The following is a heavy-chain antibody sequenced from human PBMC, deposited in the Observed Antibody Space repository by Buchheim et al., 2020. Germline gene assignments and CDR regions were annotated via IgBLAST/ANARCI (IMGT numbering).Heavy chain of an antibody. V-gene: IGHV1-69*02. Sequence: QVQLVQSGAEVKKPGSSVKVSCKASGGTFSSYTISWVRQAPGQGLEWMGRIIPILGIANYAQKFQGRVTITADKSPSTAYMELSSLRSEDTAVYYCARRRGYSYEHYYYGMDVWGQGTT. CDR2: IIPILGIA. CDR3: ARRRGYSYEHYYYGMDV. J-gene: IGHJ6*02. CDR1: GGTFSSYT. D-gene: IGHD5-18*01.